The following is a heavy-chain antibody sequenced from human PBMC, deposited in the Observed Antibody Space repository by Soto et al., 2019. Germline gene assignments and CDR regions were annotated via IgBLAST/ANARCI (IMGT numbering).Heavy chain of an antibody. V-gene: IGHV3-43*01. CDR1: GFTFDDYT. CDR3: AKSDGHFDL. J-gene: IGHJ2*01. CDR2: ISWDGGST. Sequence: PGGSLRLSCAASGFTFDDYTMHWVRQAPGKGLEWVSLISWDGGSTYYADSVKGRFTISRDNSKNSLYLQMNSLRTKDTALYYCAKSDGHFDLWGRGTLVTVSS.